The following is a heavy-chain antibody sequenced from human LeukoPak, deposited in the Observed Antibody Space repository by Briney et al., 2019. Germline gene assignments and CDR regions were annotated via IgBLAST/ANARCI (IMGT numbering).Heavy chain of an antibody. CDR1: GGSISTYY. V-gene: IGHV4-59*08. D-gene: IGHD5-18*01. J-gene: IGHJ5*02. CDR2: INYSGST. Sequence: PSETLSLTCTVSGGSISTYYWAWIRQPPGKGLEWIGHINYSGSTNYNPSLKSRVTMSVDTPNNLFSLKLTSVTAADTAVYYCARQWLGPSRPGTSNNWFDPWGQGTLVTVSS. CDR3: ARQWLGPSRPGTSNNWFDP.